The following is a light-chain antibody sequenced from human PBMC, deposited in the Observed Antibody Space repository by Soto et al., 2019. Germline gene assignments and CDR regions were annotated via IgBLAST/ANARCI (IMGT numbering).Light chain of an antibody. CDR2: EVS. J-gene: IGLJ2*01. CDR3: SSYTSSTTLV. V-gene: IGLV2-14*01. CDR1: SSDVGDFDC. Sequence: QSVLTQPASVSGSPGQSITISCTGTSSDVGDFDCVSRYQQHPGKAPKLMIYEVSDRPSGVSNRFSGSKSGDTASLTISGLQAEDEADYYCSSYTSSTTLVFGGGTQLTVL.